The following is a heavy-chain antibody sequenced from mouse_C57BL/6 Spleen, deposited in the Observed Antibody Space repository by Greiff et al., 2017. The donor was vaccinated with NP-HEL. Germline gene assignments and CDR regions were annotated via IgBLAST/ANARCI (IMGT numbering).Heavy chain of an antibody. CDR1: GFTFSSYA. Sequence: EVQRVESGEGLVKPGGSLKLSCAASGFTFSSYAMSWVRQTPEKRLEWVAYISSGGDYIYYADTVKGRFTISRDNARNTLYLQMSSLKSEDTAMYYCTRSVRGTYWYFDVWGTGTTVTVAS. V-gene: IGHV5-9-1*02. D-gene: IGHD3-3*01. CDR3: TRSVRGTYWYFDV. CDR2: ISSGGDYI. J-gene: IGHJ1*03.